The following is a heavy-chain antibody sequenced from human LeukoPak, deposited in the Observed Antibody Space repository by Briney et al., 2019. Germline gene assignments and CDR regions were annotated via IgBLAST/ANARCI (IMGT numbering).Heavy chain of an antibody. J-gene: IGHJ4*02. CDR1: GYTFTGYY. D-gene: IGHD4-17*01. CDR3: AKSPGAVTLFDY. V-gene: IGHV1-2*02. Sequence: ASVKVSCKASGYTFTGYYMHWVRQAPGQGLEWMGWINPNSGGTNYAQKFQGRVTMTRDTSVSTAYMELTRLRSDDTALYYCAKSPGAVTLFDYWGQGTLVTVSS. CDR2: INPNSGGT.